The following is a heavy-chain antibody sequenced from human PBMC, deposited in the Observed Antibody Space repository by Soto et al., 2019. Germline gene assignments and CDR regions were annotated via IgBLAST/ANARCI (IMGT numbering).Heavy chain of an antibody. Sequence: NHSETLSLTYAVYGGTFRGYYWRWIRQTQGKGLERIGEINHSGSTYYNPSLKSRVTISVDTSKNQFSLKLSSVTAADTAVYYCASSRRGVAIFGVRYYGMDVWGQGTTVTVSS. D-gene: IGHD3-3*01. J-gene: IGHJ6*02. CDR1: GGTFRGYY. CDR2: INHSGST. CDR3: ASSRRGVAIFGVRYYGMDV. V-gene: IGHV4-34*08.